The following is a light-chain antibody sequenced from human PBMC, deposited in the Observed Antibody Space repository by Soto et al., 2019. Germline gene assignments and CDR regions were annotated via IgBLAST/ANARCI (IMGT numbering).Light chain of an antibody. J-gene: IGLJ1*01. CDR2: DVS. CDR1: SSDVGGYNY. V-gene: IGLV2-14*03. Sequence: QSALTQPASVSGSPGQSLTISCTGTSSDVGGYNYVSWYQHYPGKAPKLMIYDVSNRPSGVSNRFSGSKSGHTASLTISGLQAPDEAAYYCSSYTSSATYAFGTGTKVTVL. CDR3: SSYTSSATYA.